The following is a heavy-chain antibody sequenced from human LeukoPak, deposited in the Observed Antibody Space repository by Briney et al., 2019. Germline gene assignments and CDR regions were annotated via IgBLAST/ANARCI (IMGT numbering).Heavy chain of an antibody. CDR1: GGSISSSSYY. CDR2: IYYSGST. D-gene: IGHD5-24*01. CDR3: ATRDGYNQGFDY. Sequence: SETLSLTCTVSGGSISSSSYYWGWIRQPPGKGLEWIGSIYYSGSTYYNPSLKGRVTISVDTSKNQFSLKLSSVTAADTAVYYCATRDGYNQGFDYWGQGTLVTVSS. J-gene: IGHJ4*02. V-gene: IGHV4-39*01.